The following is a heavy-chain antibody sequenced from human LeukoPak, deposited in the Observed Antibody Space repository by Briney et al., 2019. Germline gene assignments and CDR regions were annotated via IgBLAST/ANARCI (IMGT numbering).Heavy chain of an antibody. V-gene: IGHV4-39*01. CDR1: GDSISSSSYY. Sequence: SETLSLTCTVSGDSISSSSYYWGWIRQPPGKGLEWIGSIYYSGSTYYNLSLKSRVTISVDTSKNQFSLKLSSVTAADTAVYYCARSRPTMVQGLTTSTGWFDPWGQGTLVTVSS. CDR2: IYYSGST. CDR3: ARSRPTMVQGLTTSTGWFDP. D-gene: IGHD3-10*01. J-gene: IGHJ5*02.